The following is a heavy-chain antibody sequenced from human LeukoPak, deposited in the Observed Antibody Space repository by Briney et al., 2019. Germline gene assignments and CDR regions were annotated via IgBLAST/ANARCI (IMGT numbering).Heavy chain of an antibody. CDR1: GFTFSSYS. V-gene: IGHV3-48*01. D-gene: IGHD3-10*01. CDR3: ARGYYYYMDV. J-gene: IGHJ6*03. Sequence: GGSLRLSCAASGFTFSSYSMNWARQTPGKGLEWVSYISSGSSIIYYEDSVKGRFTVSRDNAQNSLYLQMDSLRAEDTAVYYCARGYYYYMDVWGKGTTVTVSS. CDR2: ISSGSSII.